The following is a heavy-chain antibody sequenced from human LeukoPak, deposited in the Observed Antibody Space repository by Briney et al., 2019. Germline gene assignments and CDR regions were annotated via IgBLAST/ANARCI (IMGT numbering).Heavy chain of an antibody. CDR1: GYTFTGYY. J-gene: IGHJ4*02. CDR3: ARETDY. CDR2: ISAGNDIT. Sequence: ASVKVSCKASGYTFTGYYMHWVRQAPGQGLEWLGWISAGNDITNYAQKFQGRVTMTTDTSTSTAYMELRSLTSDDTAVYYCARETDYWGQGTLVTVSS. V-gene: IGHV1-18*04.